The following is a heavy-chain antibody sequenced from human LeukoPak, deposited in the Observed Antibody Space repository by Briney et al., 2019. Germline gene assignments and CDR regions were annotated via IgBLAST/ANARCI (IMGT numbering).Heavy chain of an antibody. CDR2: ISSSSSSYI. D-gene: IGHD1-26*01. V-gene: IGHV3-21*01. Sequence: GGSLRLSCAASGFTFSSYSMNWVRQAPGKGLEWVSSISSSSSSYIYYADSVKGRFTISRDNAKNSLYLQMNSLRAEDTAVYYCARVPGEWELLPGIDYWGQGTLVTVSS. J-gene: IGHJ4*02. CDR3: ARVPGEWELLPGIDY. CDR1: GFTFSSYS.